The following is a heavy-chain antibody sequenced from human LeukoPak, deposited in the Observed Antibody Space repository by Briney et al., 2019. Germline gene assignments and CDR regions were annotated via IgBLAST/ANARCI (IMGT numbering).Heavy chain of an antibody. CDR1: GFTITTNY. D-gene: IGHD1/OR15-1a*01. J-gene: IGHJ6*02. CDR2: IYGDDET. Sequence: GGSLRLSCAASGFTITTNYMNWVRQAPGKGLEWVSVIYGDDETNYADSVKGRFTVSRDNSKNTLYLQMNSLRADDTAVYYCAREAVMPVAPVKIGTSDRPLYEYYGLDVWGQGTTVTVS. CDR3: AREAVMPVAPVKIGTSDRPLYEYYGLDV. V-gene: IGHV3-53*01.